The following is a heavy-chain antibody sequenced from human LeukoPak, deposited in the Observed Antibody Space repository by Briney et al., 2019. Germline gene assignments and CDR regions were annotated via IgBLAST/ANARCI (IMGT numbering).Heavy chain of an antibody. CDR3: ARVGVTTSFRGTYYYGMDV. V-gene: IGHV4-59*01. CDR2: IYYSGST. Sequence: PGGSLRLSCAASGFTFSSYAMSWIRQPPGKGLEWIGYIYYSGSTNYNPSLKSRVTISVDTSKNQFSLKLSSVTAADTAVYYCARVGVTTSFRGTYYYGMDVWGQGTTVTVSS. D-gene: IGHD4-11*01. CDR1: GFTFSSYA. J-gene: IGHJ6*02.